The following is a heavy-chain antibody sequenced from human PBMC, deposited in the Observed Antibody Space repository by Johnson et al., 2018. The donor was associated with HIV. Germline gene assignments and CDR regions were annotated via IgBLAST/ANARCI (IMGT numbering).Heavy chain of an antibody. CDR1: GFTFSSYG. Sequence: QVQLVESGGGVVQPGRSLRLSCAASGFTFSSYGMHWVRQAPGKGLEWVAVIWYDGSNKYYADSVKGRFTISRDNSKNTLYLQMNSLRAEDTAVYYCAKDQHYYDSRNGGAFDIWGQGEMVTVSS. V-gene: IGHV3-33*06. J-gene: IGHJ3*02. D-gene: IGHD3-22*01. CDR3: AKDQHYYDSRNGGAFDI. CDR2: IWYDGSNK.